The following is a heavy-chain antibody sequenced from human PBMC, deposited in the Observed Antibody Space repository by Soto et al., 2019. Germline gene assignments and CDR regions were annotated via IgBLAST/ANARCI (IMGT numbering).Heavy chain of an antibody. V-gene: IGHV5-51*01. CDR2: IYPGDSDT. CDR1: GYRFTSYW. J-gene: IGHJ6*02. CDR3: ARLSMSDYYYYGMDV. Sequence: GESLKISCKGSGYRFTSYWIGWVRQMPGKGLEWMGIIYPGDSDTRYSPSLQGQVTISADKSISTAYLQWSSLKASDTAMYYCARLSMSDYYYYGMDVWGQGTTVTVSS.